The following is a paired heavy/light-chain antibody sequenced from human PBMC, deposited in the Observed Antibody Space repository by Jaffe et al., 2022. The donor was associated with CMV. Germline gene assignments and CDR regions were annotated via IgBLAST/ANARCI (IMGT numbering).Heavy chain of an antibody. V-gene: IGHV3-13*05. J-gene: IGHJ6*03. CDR2: IGNGGDP. CDR1: GFIFSNYD. Sequence: EVQLVESGGGLVQPGGSLRLSCAASGFIFSNYDMHWVRQATGKGLEWVSTIGNGGDPYYPESVKGRFTISRENAKNSLYLHMDSLRAGDTAVYYCARGSDFDWSMDVWGKGTTVTVSS. CDR3: ARGSDFDWSMDV. D-gene: IGHD3-9*01.
Light chain of an antibody. J-gene: IGKJ2*01. CDR2: KAS. CDR3: QQYNSYPYT. V-gene: IGKV1-5*03. CDR1: QRVGNW. Sequence: DIQMTQSPSTLSASVGDRVTITCRASQRVGNWLAWYQQKPGKAPNLLIYKASSLQSGVPSRFSGSESGTEFTLTISSLQPDDFATYYCQQYNSYPYTFGQGTKLEIK.